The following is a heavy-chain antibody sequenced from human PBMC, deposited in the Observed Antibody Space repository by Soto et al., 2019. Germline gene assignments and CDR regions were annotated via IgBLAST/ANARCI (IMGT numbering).Heavy chain of an antibody. CDR1: GFILSEYQ. V-gene: IGHV3-48*03. CDR3: VRDSGPMYYAMDT. D-gene: IGHD2-8*01. CDR2: TGRGGDPI. J-gene: IGHJ6*02. Sequence: GSLRLPWVVSGFILSEYQLNWSRQSSGRRLEWVSYTGRGGDPIYDGLSVKGRLTISRDDEKNTLYLEMNSLRVKNTAIYYCVRDSGPMYYAMDTWGQGNTVPVSS.